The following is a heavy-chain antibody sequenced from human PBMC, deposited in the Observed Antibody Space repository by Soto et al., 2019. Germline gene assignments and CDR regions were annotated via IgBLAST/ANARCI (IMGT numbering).Heavy chain of an antibody. D-gene: IGHD6-25*01. CDR2: MNPNNGNA. CDR1: GFTFITYD. V-gene: IGHV1-8*01. Sequence: ASVKFSCKASGFTFITYDFSWVRQAAGQGVEWMGWMNPNNGNAGFAQKFRGRINMTRNTSISTAYLELSSLRSDDSAVYFCARRKERSGPYYLDLWGQGTQVTVS. CDR3: ARRKERSGPYYLDL. J-gene: IGHJ4*02.